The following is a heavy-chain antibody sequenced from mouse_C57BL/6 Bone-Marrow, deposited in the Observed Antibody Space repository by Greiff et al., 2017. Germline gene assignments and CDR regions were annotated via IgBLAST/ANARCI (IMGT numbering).Heavy chain of an antibody. CDR3: TGDYGSSGDYFDY. J-gene: IGHJ2*01. CDR2: IRNKANNHAT. D-gene: IGHD1-1*01. CDR1: GFTFSDAW. Sequence: EVKLMESGGGLVQPGGSMKLSCAASGFTFSDAWMDWVRQSPEKGLEWVAEIRNKANNHATYYAESVKGRFTISRDYSKSSVYLQMNSLRAEDTGIYYCTGDYGSSGDYFDYWGQGTTLTVSS. V-gene: IGHV6-6*01.